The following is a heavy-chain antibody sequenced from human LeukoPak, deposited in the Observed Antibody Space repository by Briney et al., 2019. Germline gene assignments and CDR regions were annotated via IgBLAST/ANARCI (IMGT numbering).Heavy chain of an antibody. Sequence: GGSLRLSCAASGFTFSSYSMNWVRQAPGKGLEWVSYISSSSSTIYYANSVKGRFTISRDNAKNSLYLQMNSLRDEDTAVYYCASGIIVGATYWGQGTLVTVSS. CDR2: ISSSSSTI. CDR1: GFTFSSYS. D-gene: IGHD1-26*01. CDR3: ASGIIVGATY. V-gene: IGHV3-48*02. J-gene: IGHJ4*02.